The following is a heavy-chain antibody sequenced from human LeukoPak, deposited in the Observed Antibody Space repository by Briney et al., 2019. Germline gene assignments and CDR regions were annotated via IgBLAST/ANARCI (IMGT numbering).Heavy chain of an antibody. Sequence: GGSLRLSCAASGLTFSTFGMSWVRQAPGKGLEWVSTISGGGSSTHYADSVKGRFTISRGNSKNTLFLQMNSLRAEDTAIYYCAKGRDRIAVAGVFDSWGQGTLVTVSS. CDR3: AKGRDRIAVAGVFDS. CDR2: ISGGGSST. V-gene: IGHV3-23*01. D-gene: IGHD6-19*01. J-gene: IGHJ4*02. CDR1: GLTFSTFG.